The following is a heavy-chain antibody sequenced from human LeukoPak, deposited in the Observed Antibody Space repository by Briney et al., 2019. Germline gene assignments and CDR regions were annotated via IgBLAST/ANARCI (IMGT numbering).Heavy chain of an antibody. CDR1: GFTFSSYA. D-gene: IGHD1-7*01. CDR3: ASNWNYVRGYGMDV. CDR2: IKQDGSEK. Sequence: PGGSLRLSCAASGFTFSSYAMSWVRQAPGKGLEWVANIKQDGSEKHYVDSVKGRFTISRDNAKNSLYLQMSNLRAEDTAVYYCASNWNYVRGYGMDVWGQGTTVTVSS. J-gene: IGHJ6*02. V-gene: IGHV3-7*01.